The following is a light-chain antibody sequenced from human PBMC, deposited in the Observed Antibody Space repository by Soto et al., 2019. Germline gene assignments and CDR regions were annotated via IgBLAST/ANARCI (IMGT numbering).Light chain of an antibody. V-gene: IGLV2-8*01. J-gene: IGLJ1*01. CDR1: KNDIGVYDF. CDR2: EVV. CDR3: KSYAGSNTYV. Sequence: QTALPQPPSASGSPGQSVTISCTGTKNDIGVYDFVSWYQHHPGKAPRLIIYEVVQRPSGVPDRFSGSKSGNTASLTVSGLQAADEADYFCKSYAGSNTYVVGSGTKVTVL.